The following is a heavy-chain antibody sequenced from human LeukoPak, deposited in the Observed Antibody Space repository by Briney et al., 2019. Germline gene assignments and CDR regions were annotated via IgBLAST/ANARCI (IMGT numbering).Heavy chain of an antibody. CDR3: AKDRQKYSNYIFDP. V-gene: IGHV3-23*01. CDR1: GFTFSSYA. J-gene: IGHJ5*02. D-gene: IGHD4-11*01. Sequence: PGGSLRLSCAASGFTFSSYAMSWVRQAPGKGLEWVSAIGGSGGDTYYADSVKGRFTISRDNSKNTLYLQMNSLRVEDTAVYYCAKDRQKYSNYIFDPWGQGTLVTVSS. CDR2: IGGSGGDT.